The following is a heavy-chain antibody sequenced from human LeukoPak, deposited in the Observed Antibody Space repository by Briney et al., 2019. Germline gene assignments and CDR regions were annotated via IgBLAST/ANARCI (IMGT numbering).Heavy chain of an antibody. CDR1: GGSISSSNW. V-gene: IGHV4-4*02. CDR3: AREMAGDIVATNYYYYMDV. J-gene: IGHJ6*03. CDR2: IYHSGST. Sequence: SETLSLTCAVSGGSISSSNWWSWVRQPPGKGLEWIGEIYHSGSTNYNPSLKSRVTMSVDTSKNQFSLKLSSVSAADTAVYYCAREMAGDIVATNYYYYMDVWGKGTTVTVSS. D-gene: IGHD5-12*01.